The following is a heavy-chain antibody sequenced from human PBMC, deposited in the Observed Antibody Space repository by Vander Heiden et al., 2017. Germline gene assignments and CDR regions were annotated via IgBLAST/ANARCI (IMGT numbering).Heavy chain of an antibody. CDR2: ISSSSSYI. D-gene: IGHD3-22*01. CDR3: ARDPLGYNWFDP. J-gene: IGHJ5*02. CDR1: GFPFSSYS. V-gene: IGHV3-21*01. Sequence: EVQLVESGGGLVKPGGPLRLSCAASGFPFSSYSMNWVRQAPGKGLEWVSSISSSSSYIYYADSVKGRFTISRDNAKNSLYLQMNSLRAEDTAVYYCARDPLGYNWFDPWGQGTLVTVSS.